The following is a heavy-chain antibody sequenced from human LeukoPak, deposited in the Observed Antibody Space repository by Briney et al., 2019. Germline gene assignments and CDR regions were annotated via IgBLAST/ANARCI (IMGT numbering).Heavy chain of an antibody. Sequence: PGGSLRLSCAASGFTFSSYWMSWVRQAPGKGLEWVSAISGSGGGTYYADSVKGRFTISRDNSKNTLYLLMNSLRAEDTAVYFCAKDPNGDYIGAFDIWGQGTMVTVSS. CDR3: AKDPNGDYIGAFDI. D-gene: IGHD4-17*01. CDR1: GFTFSSYW. J-gene: IGHJ3*02. V-gene: IGHV3-23*01. CDR2: ISGSGGGT.